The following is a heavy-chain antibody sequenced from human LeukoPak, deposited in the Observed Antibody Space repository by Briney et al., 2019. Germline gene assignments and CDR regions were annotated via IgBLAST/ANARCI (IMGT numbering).Heavy chain of an antibody. CDR2: ISSNGGST. CDR3: ARDQACDYRYHYYGMDV. V-gene: IGHV3-64*01. J-gene: IGHJ6*02. Sequence: GGSLRLSCAASGFTFSSYAMHWVRQAPGTGLEYVSAISSNGGSTYYANSVKGRFTISRDNSKNTLYLQMGSLRAEDMAVYYCARDQACDYRYHYYGMDVWGQGTTVTVSS. CDR1: GFTFSSYA. D-gene: IGHD4-17*01.